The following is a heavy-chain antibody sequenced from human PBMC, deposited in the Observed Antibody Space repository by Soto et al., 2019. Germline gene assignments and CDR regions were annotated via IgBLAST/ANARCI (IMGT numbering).Heavy chain of an antibody. V-gene: IGHV1-3*01. Sequence: ASVKVSCKASGYTFTIYSMHWVRQAPGQRLEWMGWINAGNGNTKYSQKFQGRVTITRDTSASTAYMELSSLRSEDTAVYYCARVPHYYGSGPKNWFDPWGQGTLVT. CDR1: GYTFTIYS. CDR2: INAGNGNT. CDR3: ARVPHYYGSGPKNWFDP. J-gene: IGHJ5*02. D-gene: IGHD3-10*01.